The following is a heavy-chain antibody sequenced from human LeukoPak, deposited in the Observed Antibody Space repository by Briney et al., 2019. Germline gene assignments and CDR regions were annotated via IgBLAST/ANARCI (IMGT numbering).Heavy chain of an antibody. Sequence: GGTLRLSCAASGFTFNSYAMSWVRQAPGMGLEWVSTISGSGVTTYYADSVRGRFTISRDNSKTTLYLQLDSLRPEDMAIYYCAKSPGQIQLDYFDYWGQGTLVTVSS. CDR2: ISGSGVTT. V-gene: IGHV3-23*01. D-gene: IGHD1-1*01. CDR1: GFTFNSYA. J-gene: IGHJ4*02. CDR3: AKSPGQIQLDYFDY.